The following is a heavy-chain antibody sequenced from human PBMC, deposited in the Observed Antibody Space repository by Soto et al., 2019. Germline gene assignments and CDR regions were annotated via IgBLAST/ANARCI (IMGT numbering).Heavy chain of an antibody. V-gene: IGHV1-2*02. CDR1: GYTFTVYY. CDR3: ARDLPKGRGRSGFDY. Sequence: ASVKVSCKDSGYTFTVYYMHWVRQAPGQGLEWMGWINPKSGGTMYPQKFQGRVTMTWDTSISTAYMALTRLRSDDTAVYYCARDLPKGRGRSGFDYWGQEHLDTV. CDR2: INPKSGGT. D-gene: IGHD1-26*01. J-gene: IGHJ4*02.